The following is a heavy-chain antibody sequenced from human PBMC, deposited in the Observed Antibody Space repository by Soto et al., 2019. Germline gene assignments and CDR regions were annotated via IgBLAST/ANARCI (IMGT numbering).Heavy chain of an antibody. Sequence: QVQLQESGPGLVKPSETLSLTCTVSGGSISSYYWSWIRQPPGKGLEWIGYIYYSGSTNYNPSLKSRVTLSVDTSKNQFSLKLSSVTAADTAVYYCASSCPGGPTDYWGQGTLVTVSS. CDR1: GGSISSYY. D-gene: IGHD3-10*01. CDR2: IYYSGST. J-gene: IGHJ4*02. CDR3: ASSCPGGPTDY. V-gene: IGHV4-59*08.